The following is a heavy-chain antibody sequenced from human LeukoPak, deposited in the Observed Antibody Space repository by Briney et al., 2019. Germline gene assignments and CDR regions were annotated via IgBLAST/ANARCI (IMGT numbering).Heavy chain of an antibody. Sequence: PSETLSLTCTVSGGSISSSSYYWGWIRQPPGKGLEWIGSIYYSGSTYYNPSLKSRVTISVDTSKNQFSLKLSSVTAADTAVYYCARRPNSYDSSGSIDYWGQGTLVTVSS. CDR1: GGSISSSSYY. J-gene: IGHJ4*02. CDR2: IYYSGST. CDR3: ARRPNSYDSSGSIDY. V-gene: IGHV4-39*01. D-gene: IGHD3-22*01.